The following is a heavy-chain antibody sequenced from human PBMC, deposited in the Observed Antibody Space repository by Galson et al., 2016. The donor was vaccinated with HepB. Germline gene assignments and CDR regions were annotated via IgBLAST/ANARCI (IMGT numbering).Heavy chain of an antibody. V-gene: IGHV3-30*18. Sequence: SLRLSCAASGFTFSWYGMHWVRQAPGKGLEWLAVISDNGSKKHYGDSVKGRFTISRDNSDNTLSLQMNSLTADDTVIYYCVQGSTAPAVWGKGTTVTVSS. D-gene: IGHD1-26*01. CDR1: GFTFSWYG. CDR3: VQGSTAPAV. J-gene: IGHJ6*04. CDR2: ISDNGSKK.